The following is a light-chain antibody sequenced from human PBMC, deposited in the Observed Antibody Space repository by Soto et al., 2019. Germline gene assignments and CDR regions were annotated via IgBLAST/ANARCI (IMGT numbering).Light chain of an antibody. Sequence: QSALTQPASVSGSPGQSITISCTGTSSDVGSYNLVSWYQQHPGKAPKLMIYEVSKRPSGVSNRFSGSKSGNTASLTISGLQAEDEADSYCCSVVFGGGTKLTVL. CDR1: SSDVGSYNL. CDR3: CSVV. V-gene: IGLV2-23*02. J-gene: IGLJ2*01. CDR2: EVS.